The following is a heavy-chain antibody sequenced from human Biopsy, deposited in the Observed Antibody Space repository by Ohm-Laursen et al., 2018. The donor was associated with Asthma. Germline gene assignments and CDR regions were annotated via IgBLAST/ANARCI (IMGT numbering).Heavy chain of an antibody. CDR1: GGYLTGHY. CDR3: ARAAITGIRGCFDP. Sequence: SETLSLTCTVYGGYLTGHYWNWICQPPGKGLEWIGEIDQSGYTNYNPSLKSRVTISADTSKNQFHLNLSSVTAADTAVYFCARAAITGIRGCFDPWGQGTQVTVSS. V-gene: IGHV4-34*01. J-gene: IGHJ5*02. CDR2: IDQSGYT. D-gene: IGHD1-20*01.